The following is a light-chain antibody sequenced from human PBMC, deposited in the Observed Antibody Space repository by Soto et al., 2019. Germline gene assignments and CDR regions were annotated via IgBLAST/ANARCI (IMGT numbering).Light chain of an antibody. CDR2: GAS. CDR1: QSVSNNY. J-gene: IGKJ1*01. Sequence: EIVLTQSPGTLSLSAGERVTLSCRASQSVSNNYLAWYQQKPGQAPRPLIYGASSRATGAPDRFSGSGSGTDFTLTISRLEPEDSAVYYCQQYGSSPWTFGQGTKVDIK. CDR3: QQYGSSPWT. V-gene: IGKV3-20*01.